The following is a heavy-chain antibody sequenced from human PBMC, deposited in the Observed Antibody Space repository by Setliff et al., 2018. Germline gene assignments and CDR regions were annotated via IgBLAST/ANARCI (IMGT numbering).Heavy chain of an antibody. D-gene: IGHD5-18*01. CDR3: ARAPLESGYYYGQGHYFDY. J-gene: IGHJ4*02. V-gene: IGHV1-18*01. CDR2: ISPNYDYT. Sequence: GASVKVSCKASGFVFTNYAITWVRQAPGQGLEWMGWISPNYDYTNYAQKFQDRVTITADTSTGTAYMELRSLTSDDTAVYYCARAPLESGYYYGQGHYFDYWGQGTLVTVSS. CDR1: GFVFTNYA.